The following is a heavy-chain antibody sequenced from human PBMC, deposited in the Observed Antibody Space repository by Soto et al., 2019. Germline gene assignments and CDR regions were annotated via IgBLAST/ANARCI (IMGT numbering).Heavy chain of an antibody. CDR1: GFTFSDYY. CDR3: ARLQTTVTTLSDY. Sequence: QVQLVESGGGLVKPGGSLRLSCAASGFTFSDYYMSWIRQAPGKGLEWVSYISSSSSYTNYADSVKGRFTISRDNAKNSLYLQMNSLRAEDTAVYYCARLQTTVTTLSDYWGQGTLVTVSS. V-gene: IGHV3-11*06. J-gene: IGHJ4*02. D-gene: IGHD4-17*01. CDR2: ISSSSSYT.